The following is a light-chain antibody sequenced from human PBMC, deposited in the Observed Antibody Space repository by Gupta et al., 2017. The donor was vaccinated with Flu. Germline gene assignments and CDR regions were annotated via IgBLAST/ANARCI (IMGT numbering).Light chain of an antibody. Sequence: TISITGTSSDVGGYKYVYWYQQHPGKAPKLMIFEDSNRPSGVANRFSGSKSGNTASLTITGLQAEDEAYYYCSSYKNTNTLVVFGGGTKLTVL. CDR1: SSDVGGYKY. J-gene: IGLJ2*01. CDR2: EDS. V-gene: IGLV2-14*01. CDR3: SSYKNTNTLVV.